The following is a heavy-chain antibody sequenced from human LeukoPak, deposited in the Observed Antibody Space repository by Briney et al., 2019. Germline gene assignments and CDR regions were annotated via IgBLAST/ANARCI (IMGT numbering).Heavy chain of an antibody. CDR1: GFTFSYYG. D-gene: IGHD3-16*02. CDR3: AKADYVWGSYHENFDY. CDR2: TRYDGSKT. V-gene: IGHV3-30*02. J-gene: IGHJ4*02. Sequence: GGSLRLSCAASGFTFSYYGIHWVRQAPGKGLEWVAFTRYDGSKTYNAESVKGRFTISRDNSRNTLYLQMNSLRAEDTAVYYCAKADYVWGSYHENFDYWGQGTLVTVSS.